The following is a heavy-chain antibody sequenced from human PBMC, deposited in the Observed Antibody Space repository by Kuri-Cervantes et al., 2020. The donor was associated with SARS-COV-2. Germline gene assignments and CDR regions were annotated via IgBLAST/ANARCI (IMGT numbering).Heavy chain of an antibody. V-gene: IGHV4-4*07. CDR1: GGSISSYY. CDR3: ARGVDRKEIYYYYYGMDV. J-gene: IGHJ6*02. CDR2: IYTSGST. Sequence: GSLRLSCTVSGGSISSYYWSWIRQPAGKGLEWIGRIYTSGSTNYNPSLKSRVTISVDRSKNQFSLKLSSVTAADTAVYYCARGVDRKEIYYYYYGMDVWGQGTTVTVSS. D-gene: IGHD2-15*01.